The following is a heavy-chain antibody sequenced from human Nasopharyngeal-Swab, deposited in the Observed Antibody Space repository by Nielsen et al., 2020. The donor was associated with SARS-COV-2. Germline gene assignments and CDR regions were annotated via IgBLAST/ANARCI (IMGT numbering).Heavy chain of an antibody. Sequence: GFLRLSCAVSGGSISSSNWWSWVRQPPGKGLEWIGEIYHSGSTNYNPSLKSRVTISVDKSKNQFSLKLSSVTAADTAVYYCARNDLVDHGGNPNDDAFDIWGQGTMVTVSS. CDR2: IYHSGST. V-gene: IGHV4-4*02. CDR3: ARNDLVDHGGNPNDDAFDI. J-gene: IGHJ3*02. D-gene: IGHD4-23*01. CDR1: GGSISSSNW.